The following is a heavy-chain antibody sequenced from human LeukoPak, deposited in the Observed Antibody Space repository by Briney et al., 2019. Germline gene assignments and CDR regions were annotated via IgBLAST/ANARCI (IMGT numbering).Heavy chain of an antibody. V-gene: IGHV3-73*01. J-gene: IGHJ4*02. D-gene: IGHD2-21*02. Sequence: GGSLRLSCAASGFTFSGSTMHWVRQASGKGLEWVGRIRSKANSYATAHAASVKGRFTISRDDSKNTAYLQMNSLKTEDTAVYYCTSNCGGDCRLGWGQGTLVTVSS. CDR1: GFTFSGST. CDR2: IRSKANSYAT. CDR3: TSNCGGDCRLG.